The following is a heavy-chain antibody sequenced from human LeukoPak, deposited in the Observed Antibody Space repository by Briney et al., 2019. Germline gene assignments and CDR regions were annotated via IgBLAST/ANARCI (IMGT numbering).Heavy chain of an antibody. J-gene: IGHJ5*02. V-gene: IGHV3-30*02. Sequence: GGSLRLSCAASGFTFSSYGMHWVRQAPGKGLEWVAFIRYDGSNKYYADSVKGRFTISRDNSKNTLYLQMNSLRAEDTAVYYCARVGLAARLPADQRGWFDPWGQGTLVTVSS. CDR1: GFTFSSYG. CDR2: IRYDGSNK. CDR3: ARVGLAARLPADQRGWFDP. D-gene: IGHD6-6*01.